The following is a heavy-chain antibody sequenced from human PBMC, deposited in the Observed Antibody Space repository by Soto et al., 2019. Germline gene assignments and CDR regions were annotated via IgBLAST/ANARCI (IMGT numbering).Heavy chain of an antibody. Sequence: ASVKVSCKASGYTFTSYSMHWVRQAPGQRLEWMGWINAGNGNTKYSQKFKGRVNITRDTSASTAYMELSSLRSEDTAVYYCARDGPYYDFWSGTYYDGMDVWGQGTTVTVSS. V-gene: IGHV1-3*01. CDR3: ARDGPYYDFWSGTYYDGMDV. CDR1: GYTFTSYS. CDR2: INAGNGNT. J-gene: IGHJ6*02. D-gene: IGHD3-3*01.